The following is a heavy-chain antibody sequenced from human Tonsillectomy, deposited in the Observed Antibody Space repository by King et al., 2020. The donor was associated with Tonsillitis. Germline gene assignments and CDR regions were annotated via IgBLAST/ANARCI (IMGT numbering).Heavy chain of an antibody. CDR1: GYTFTDYY. V-gene: IGHV1-2*02. Sequence: QLVQSGAEVKKPGASVKVSCKTSGYTFTDYYLHWVRQAPGQGLEWMGWINPNNGGTNYAQKFQGRVTMTRDTSITTVYMELSRLRSDDTAAYYFAGAPRGAVPGYYYYAMDVWGQGTTVTVSS. CDR2: INPNNGGT. CDR3: AGAPRGAVPGYYYYAMDV. J-gene: IGHJ6*02. D-gene: IGHD6-19*01.